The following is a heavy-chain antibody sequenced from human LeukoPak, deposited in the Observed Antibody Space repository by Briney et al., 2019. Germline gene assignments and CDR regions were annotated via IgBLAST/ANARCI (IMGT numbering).Heavy chain of an antibody. V-gene: IGHV3-69-1*02. CDR1: GGSISSSNW. D-gene: IGHD4-23*01. J-gene: IGHJ4*02. CDR2: IGYSSYI. Sequence: TTSGTLSLTCAVSGGSISSSNWWSWVRQAPGKGLEWVSSIGYSSYIYYADSVKGRFTISRDNAKSSLYLQLNSLRAEDTAVYYCARGATVITPPLDYWGQGTLVTVSS. CDR3: ARGATVITPPLDY.